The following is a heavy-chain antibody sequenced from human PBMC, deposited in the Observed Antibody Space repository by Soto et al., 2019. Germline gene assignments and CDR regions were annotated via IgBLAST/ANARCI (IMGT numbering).Heavy chain of an antibody. V-gene: IGHV4-30-4*01. CDR2: IYYSGTT. Sequence: SETLSLTCSVSGGSINSDDHYWTWIRQPPGKGLEWIGSIYYSGTTKYNPSLKSGITVSIDTSKNQFSLNLTSVTAADTALYYCARQRRFGSWFAXWGQGTRVTGSX. J-gene: IGHJ5*02. D-gene: IGHD3-10*01. CDR3: ARQRRFGSWFAX. CDR1: GGSINSDDHY.